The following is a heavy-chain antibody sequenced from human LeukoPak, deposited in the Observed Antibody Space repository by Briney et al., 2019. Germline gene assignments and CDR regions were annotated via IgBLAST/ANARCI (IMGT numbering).Heavy chain of an antibody. J-gene: IGHJ6*03. D-gene: IGHD3-10*01. CDR1: GYTFTSYG. Sequence: EASVKVSCKASGYTFTSYGISWVRQAPGQGLEWMGWISAYNGNTNYAQKLQGRVTMTTDTSTSTAYMELRSLRSDDTAVYYCARDLLRAVRGEEYYYYYYMDVWGKGTTVTISS. V-gene: IGHV1-18*01. CDR2: ISAYNGNT. CDR3: ARDLLRAVRGEEYYYYYYMDV.